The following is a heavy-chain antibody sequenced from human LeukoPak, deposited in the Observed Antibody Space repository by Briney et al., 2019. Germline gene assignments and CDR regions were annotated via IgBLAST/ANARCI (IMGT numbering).Heavy chain of an antibody. CDR3: ARDRGSGYYYDSSGFSY. CDR2: INPSGGST. J-gene: IGHJ4*02. Sequence: ASVKVSCKASGYTFTSYYMHWVRQAPGQGLEWMGIINPSGGSTSYAQKFQGRVTMTRDTSKNQFSLKLSSVTAADTAVYYCARDRGSGYYYDSSGFSYWGQGTLVTVSS. CDR1: GYTFTSYY. D-gene: IGHD3-22*01. V-gene: IGHV1-46*01.